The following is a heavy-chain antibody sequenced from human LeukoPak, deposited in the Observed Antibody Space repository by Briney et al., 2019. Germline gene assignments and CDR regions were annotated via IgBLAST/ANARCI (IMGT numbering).Heavy chain of an antibody. Sequence: GGSLRLSCAASEFTFTSYELNWVRQAPGKGLEWVSYISSSGNTISYADSVKGRFTISRDNAKNSLYLQMNSLRDEDTAVYYCARYVDTTMLTWGQGTLVTVSS. CDR3: ARYVDTTMLT. V-gene: IGHV3-48*03. J-gene: IGHJ4*02. CDR2: ISSSGNTI. D-gene: IGHD5-18*01. CDR1: EFTFTSYE.